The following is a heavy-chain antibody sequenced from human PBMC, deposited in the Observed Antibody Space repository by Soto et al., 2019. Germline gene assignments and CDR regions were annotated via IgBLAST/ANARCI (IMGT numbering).Heavy chain of an antibody. D-gene: IGHD6-19*01. J-gene: IGHJ4*02. CDR1: GYTFTSYA. Sequence: QVQLVQSGAEEKKPGASVKVSCKASGYTFTSYAMHWVRQAPGQRLEWMGWINAGNGNTKYSQKFQGRVTITRDTSASTAYMELSSLRSEDTAVYYCARGSGWYPPFVYWGQGTLVTVSS. V-gene: IGHV1-3*05. CDR3: ARGSGWYPPFVY. CDR2: INAGNGNT.